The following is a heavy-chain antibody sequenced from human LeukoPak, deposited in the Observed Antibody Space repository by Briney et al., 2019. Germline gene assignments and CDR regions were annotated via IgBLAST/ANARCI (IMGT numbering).Heavy chain of an antibody. D-gene: IGHD1-26*01. Sequence: TGGSLRLSCAASGFTFSSYAMSWVRQAPGKGLEWVSAISGSGGSTYYADSVKGRFTISRDNSKNTLYLQMNSLRAEDTAVYYCAKTTRASSGSNDYWGQGTLVTVSS. CDR2: ISGSGGST. CDR3: AKTTRASSGSNDY. J-gene: IGHJ4*02. CDR1: GFTFSSYA. V-gene: IGHV3-23*01.